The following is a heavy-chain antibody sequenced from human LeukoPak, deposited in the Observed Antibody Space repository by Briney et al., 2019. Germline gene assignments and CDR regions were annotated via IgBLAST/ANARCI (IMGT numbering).Heavy chain of an antibody. CDR1: GFIFSSFD. J-gene: IGHJ6*02. CDR3: AKASLIVVDYHYYGMDV. Sequence: GGSLRLSCAASGFIFSSFDMSWVRQAPGKGLEWVSGISGTGGATYYADSVKGRFTVSRDNSKNTLYLQMNSLRAEDTAVYYCAKASLIVVDYHYYGMDVWGQGTTVAVSS. D-gene: IGHD3-22*01. V-gene: IGHV3-23*01. CDR2: ISGTGGAT.